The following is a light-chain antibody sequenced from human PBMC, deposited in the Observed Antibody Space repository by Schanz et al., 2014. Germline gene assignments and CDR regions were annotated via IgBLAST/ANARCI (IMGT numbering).Light chain of an antibody. CDR1: QNINDW. J-gene: IGKJ1*01. Sequence: DIQLPQSPSTLSASIGDRVTITCRASQNINDWLAWYQQKPGKAPRLLINDASTLKSGVPSRFSGSGSGTTFTLTISSLQPDDYGTYYCQQYNTYSPTFGQGTRVEVK. CDR2: DAS. CDR3: QQYNTYSPT. V-gene: IGKV1-5*01.